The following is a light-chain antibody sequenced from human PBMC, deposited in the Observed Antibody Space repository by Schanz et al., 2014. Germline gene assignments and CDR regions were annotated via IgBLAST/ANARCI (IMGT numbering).Light chain of an antibody. CDR2: EVS. CDR1: SSDVGGYNY. CDR3: SSYAGSNIVV. J-gene: IGLJ2*01. Sequence: QSVLTQPPSASGSPGQSVTISCTGTSSDVGGYNYVFWYQQHPGKAPKLMIYEVSKRPSGVPDRFSGSKSGNTASLTVSGLQAEDEADYYCSSYAGSNIVVFGGGTKLTVL. V-gene: IGLV2-8*01.